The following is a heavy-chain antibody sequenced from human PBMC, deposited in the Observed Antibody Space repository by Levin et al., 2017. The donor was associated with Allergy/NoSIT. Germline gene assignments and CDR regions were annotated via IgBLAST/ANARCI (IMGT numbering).Heavy chain of an antibody. CDR2: IYNSGST. J-gene: IGHJ4*02. D-gene: IGHD3-9*01. V-gene: IGHV4-39*01. Sequence: SETLSLTCTVSGGSISSSISYWGWIRQAPGKGLEWIGSIYNSGSTYYNPSLKSRVTTSVDTSKNQFSLKLSSVTAADTAVYYCARQCYDILTGYYNFDYWGQGTLVTVSS. CDR3: ARQCYDILTGYYNFDY. CDR1: GGSISSSISY.